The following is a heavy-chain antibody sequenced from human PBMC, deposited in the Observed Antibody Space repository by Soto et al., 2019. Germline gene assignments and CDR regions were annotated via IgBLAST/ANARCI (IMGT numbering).Heavy chain of an antibody. J-gene: IGHJ3*02. V-gene: IGHV4-31*03. D-gene: IGHD3-3*01. CDR2: IYYSVST. CDR3: ERDITIFGVARRGALDI. Sequence: SETLSLTCTVSGGSISSGGYYWSWILHHPGKGLEWIGYIYYSVSTYYNPSLKSRVTISVDTSKNQFSLKLSSVTAADTAVYYCERDITIFGVARRGALDIWGLGRMVTVSS. CDR1: GGSISSGGYY.